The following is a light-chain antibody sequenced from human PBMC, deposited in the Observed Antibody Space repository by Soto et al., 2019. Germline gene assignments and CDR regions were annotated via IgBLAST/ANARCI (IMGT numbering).Light chain of an antibody. J-gene: IGLJ3*02. CDR3: CSYTRSYTWV. CDR1: SSDVGDGDF. CDR2: KVS. V-gene: IGLV2-14*01. Sequence: QSALTQPASVSGSPRQSITISCTGTSSDVGDGDFVSWYQQRPGNAPKLMIYKVSNRPSGVSNRFSGSMSGNTASLTISGLQAEDEADYYCCSYTRSYTWVFGGGTKVTVL.